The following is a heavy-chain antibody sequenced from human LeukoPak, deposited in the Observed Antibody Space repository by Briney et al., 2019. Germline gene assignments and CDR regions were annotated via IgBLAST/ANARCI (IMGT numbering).Heavy chain of an antibody. Sequence: ASVKVSCKASGYTFTSYGISWVRQAPGQGLEWMGWISAYNGNTNYAQKLQGRVTMTTDTSTSTAYMELRSLRSDDTAVYYCAREREVPGHYWYAMDVWGQGTTVTVSS. CDR3: AREREVPGHYWYAMDV. J-gene: IGHJ6*02. V-gene: IGHV1-18*01. D-gene: IGHD1-26*01. CDR2: ISAYNGNT. CDR1: GYTFTSYG.